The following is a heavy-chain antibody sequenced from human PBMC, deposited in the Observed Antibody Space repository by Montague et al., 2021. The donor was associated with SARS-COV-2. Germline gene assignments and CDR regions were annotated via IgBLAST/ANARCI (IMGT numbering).Heavy chain of an antibody. CDR3: ARDPGYYYDSSGLIDY. D-gene: IGHD3-22*01. J-gene: IGHJ4*02. Sequence: SLRLSCAASGFTFSSYIMNWVRQAPGKGLEWVSSISSSSSCIYYADSVKGRFTISRDNAKNSLYLQMNSLRAEDTAVYYCARDPGYYYDSSGLIDYWGQGTLVTVSS. V-gene: IGHV3-21*01. CDR1: GFTFSSYI. CDR2: ISSSSSCI.